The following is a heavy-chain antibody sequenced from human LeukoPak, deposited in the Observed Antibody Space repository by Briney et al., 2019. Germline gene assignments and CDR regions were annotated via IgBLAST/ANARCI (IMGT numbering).Heavy chain of an antibody. D-gene: IGHD5/OR15-5a*01. CDR1: GFTFDDYG. Sequence: GGSLRLSCAASGFTFDDYGMSWVRQAPGKGLEWVSYISSSGSTIYYADSVKGRFTISRDNAKNSLYLQMNSLRAEDTAVYYCARESTGYYYYMDVWGKGTTVTISS. CDR2: ISSSGSTI. J-gene: IGHJ6*03. CDR3: ARESTGYYYYMDV. V-gene: IGHV3-48*03.